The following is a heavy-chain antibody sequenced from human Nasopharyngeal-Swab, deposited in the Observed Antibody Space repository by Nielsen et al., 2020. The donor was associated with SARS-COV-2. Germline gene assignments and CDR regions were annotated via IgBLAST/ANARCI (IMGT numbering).Heavy chain of an antibody. V-gene: IGHV3-7*01. J-gene: IGHJ4*02. Sequence: GESLKISCAASGFTFSNYWMCWVRQAPGKGLEWVANIKQDGSEKYYVDSVKGRFTISRDNSKNTLYLQMNSLRAEDTAVYYCARVGGGSYYFDYWGQGTLVTVSS. CDR2: IKQDGSEK. D-gene: IGHD1-26*01. CDR1: GFTFSNYW. CDR3: ARVGGGSYYFDY.